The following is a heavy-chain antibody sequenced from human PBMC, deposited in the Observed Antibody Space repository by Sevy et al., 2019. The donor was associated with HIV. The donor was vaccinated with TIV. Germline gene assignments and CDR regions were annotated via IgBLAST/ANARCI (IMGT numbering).Heavy chain of an antibody. V-gene: IGHV3-33*06. J-gene: IGHJ4*02. Sequence: GESLKISCAASGFTFSSYGMHWVRQAPGKGLEWVAVIWYDGSNKYYADSVKGRFTISRDNSKNTLSLQMNSLRAEDTAVYYCAKAAEPGSDYYDSTWVDYWGQGTLVTVSS. CDR3: AKAAEPGSDYYDSTWVDY. CDR1: GFTFSSYG. D-gene: IGHD3-22*01. CDR2: IWYDGSNK.